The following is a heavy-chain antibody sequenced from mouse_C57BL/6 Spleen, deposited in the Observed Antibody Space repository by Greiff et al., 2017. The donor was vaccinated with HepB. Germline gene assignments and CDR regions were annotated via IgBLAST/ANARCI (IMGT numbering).Heavy chain of an antibody. CDR2: INPGTGGT. Sequence: EVQLQQSGPELVKPGASVKISCKASGYSFTGYYMNWVKQSPEKSLEWIGEINPGTGGTTYNQKFKAKATLTVDKSSSTAYMQLKSLTSEDSAVYYCARSPSYDYDGAWFAYWGQGTLVTVSA. CDR1: GYSFTGYY. CDR3: ARSPSYDYDGAWFAY. V-gene: IGHV1-42*01. D-gene: IGHD2-4*01. J-gene: IGHJ3*01.